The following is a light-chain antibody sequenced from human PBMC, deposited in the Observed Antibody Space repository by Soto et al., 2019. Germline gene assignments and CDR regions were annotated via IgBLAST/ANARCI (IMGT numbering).Light chain of an antibody. Sequence: IQLTQSPSSLSASVGDRVTITCRASQGISSYLAWYQQKPGKGPKLLIYAASTLQSGVPSRFSGSGSGTDFTLTVSSLQPEDFATYYCQQLNSYPRTFGQGTKLEIK. CDR1: QGISSY. V-gene: IGKV1-9*01. J-gene: IGKJ2*01. CDR2: AAS. CDR3: QQLNSYPRT.